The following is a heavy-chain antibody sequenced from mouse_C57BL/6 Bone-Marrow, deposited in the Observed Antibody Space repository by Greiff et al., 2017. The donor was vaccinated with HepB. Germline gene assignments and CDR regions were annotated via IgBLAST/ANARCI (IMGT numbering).Heavy chain of an antibody. D-gene: IGHD2-5*01. CDR2: IDPSDSYT. J-gene: IGHJ3*01. V-gene: IGHV1-69*01. Sequence: QVHVKQPGAELVMPGASVKLSCKASGYTFTSYWMHWVKQRPGQGLEWIGEIDPSDSYTNYNQKFKGKSTLTVDKSSSTAYMQLSSLTSEDSAVYYCARSGYSNCFAYWGQGTLVTVSA. CDR3: ARSGYSNCFAY. CDR1: GYTFTSYW.